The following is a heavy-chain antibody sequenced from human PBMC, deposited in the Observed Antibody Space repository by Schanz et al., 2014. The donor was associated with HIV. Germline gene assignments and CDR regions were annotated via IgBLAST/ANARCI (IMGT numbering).Heavy chain of an antibody. CDR2: IWDDGSDK. CDR1: GFTFSDYG. J-gene: IGHJ6*02. Sequence: QVQLVESGGGVVQPGRSLRLSCAASGFTFSDYGMHWARQAPGKGLEWVAVIWDDGSDKYYGDSVKGRFTISRDNSKNTLYLQMNSLRADDTAVYYCARDKGDNWAGFYYYYGMDVWGQGTTVTVSS. D-gene: IGHD1-20*01. V-gene: IGHV3-33*01. CDR3: ARDKGDNWAGFYYYYGMDV.